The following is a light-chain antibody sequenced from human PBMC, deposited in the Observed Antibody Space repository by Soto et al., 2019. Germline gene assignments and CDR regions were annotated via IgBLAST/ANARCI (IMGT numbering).Light chain of an antibody. CDR1: ESIARH. Sequence: DIPMTQSPSSLSASVGDRVTITCRASESIARHLNWYQQKPGKAPKLLIYAASSLQNGVPSRFRGGGSGTDFTLTSSNLQPEDCATYCCQQTYITYSITFGQEKRLQI. J-gene: IGKJ5*01. V-gene: IGKV1-39*01. CDR3: QQTYITYSIT. CDR2: AAS.